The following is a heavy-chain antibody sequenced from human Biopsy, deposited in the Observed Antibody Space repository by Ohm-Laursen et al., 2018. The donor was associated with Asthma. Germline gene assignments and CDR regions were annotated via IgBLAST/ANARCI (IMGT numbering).Heavy chain of an antibody. Sequence: SQTLSLTCVVYGGSFSGYYWSWIRQPPGKGLEWIGEINHSGSTNYNPSLKSRVTISVDTSKNQFSLKLSSVTAADTAVYFCARRGGVRRYFDYWGQGTLVTVSS. D-gene: IGHD3-16*01. V-gene: IGHV4-34*09. CDR2: INHSGST. J-gene: IGHJ4*02. CDR1: GGSFSGYY. CDR3: ARRGGVRRYFDY.